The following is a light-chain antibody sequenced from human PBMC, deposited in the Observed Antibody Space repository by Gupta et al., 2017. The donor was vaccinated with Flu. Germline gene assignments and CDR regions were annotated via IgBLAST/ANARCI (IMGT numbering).Light chain of an antibody. CDR1: QSVSSY. CDR3: QHRET. V-gene: IGKV3-11*01. Sequence: EIVLTQSSATLSLSPGERATLSCRASQSVSSYLAWYQQKPGQAPRLLIYDASNRATGIPARFSGSGSGTDFTLTISSLEPEDFAVYYCQHRETFGQGTKVEIK. CDR2: DAS. J-gene: IGKJ1*01.